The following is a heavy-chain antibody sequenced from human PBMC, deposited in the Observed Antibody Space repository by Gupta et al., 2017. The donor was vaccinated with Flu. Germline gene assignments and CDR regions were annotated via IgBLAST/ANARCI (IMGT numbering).Heavy chain of an antibody. CDR3: ARLAGGSPLVEFDC. J-gene: IGHJ4*02. D-gene: IGHD2-21*01. V-gene: IGHV1-46*01. CDR1: GYTFTRYY. CDR2: INPRGGST. Sequence: QVQLVQSGAEVKKPGASVKVSCKASGYTFTRYYLHWVRQAPGQGLEWMGIINPRGGSTTYAQKFQGRVTMTRDTSTSTVYMELSSLRSEDTAVYYCARLAGGSPLVEFDCWGQGTLVTVSS.